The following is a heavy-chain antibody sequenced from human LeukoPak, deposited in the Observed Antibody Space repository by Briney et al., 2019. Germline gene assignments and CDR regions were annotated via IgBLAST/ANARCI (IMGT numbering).Heavy chain of an antibody. CDR3: ARQSSGCYDF. CDR1: GGSMSSDY. D-gene: IGHD6-19*01. J-gene: IGHJ4*02. CDR2: IHYSGST. Sequence: PSETLSLTCTVSGGSMSSDYWSWIRQPPGKGLEWIGYIHYSGSTNYNPSLNSRVTMSVDTSKSQFSLNLTSVTAADTAVYYCARQSSGCYDFWGQGTLVTVSS. V-gene: IGHV4-59*01.